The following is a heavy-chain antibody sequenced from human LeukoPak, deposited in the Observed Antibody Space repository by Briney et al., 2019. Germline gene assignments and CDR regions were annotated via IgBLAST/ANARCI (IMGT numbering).Heavy chain of an antibody. Sequence: SVKVSCKASGGTFSSYATSWVRQAPGQGLEWMGRIIPIFGTANYAQKFQGRVTITTDESTSTAYMELSSLRSEDTAVYYCARDWIGGDCYSCAFDAFDIWGQGTMVTVSS. J-gene: IGHJ3*02. V-gene: IGHV1-69*05. D-gene: IGHD2-21*01. CDR3: ARDWIGGDCYSCAFDAFDI. CDR1: GGTFSSYA. CDR2: IIPIFGTA.